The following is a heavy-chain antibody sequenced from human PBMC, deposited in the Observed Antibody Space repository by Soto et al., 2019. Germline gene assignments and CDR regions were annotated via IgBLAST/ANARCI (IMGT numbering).Heavy chain of an antibody. CDR2: ISYDGSNK. Sequence: QVQLVESGGGVVQPGRSLRLSCTASGFTFSSYAMHWVRQAPGKGLEWVAVISYDGSNKYYADSVMGRFTISRDNSKNTLYLQMNSLRAEDTAFYYCARDKRDLRFLEWSYYFAYWGQGTLVTVSS. V-gene: IGHV3-30-3*01. J-gene: IGHJ4*02. CDR1: GFTFSSYA. CDR3: ARDKRDLRFLEWSYYFAY. D-gene: IGHD3-3*01.